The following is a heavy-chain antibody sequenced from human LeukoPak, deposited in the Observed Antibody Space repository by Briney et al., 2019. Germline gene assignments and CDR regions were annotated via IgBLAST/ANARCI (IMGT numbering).Heavy chain of an antibody. CDR2: IYYSGST. Sequence: SETLSLTCTVSGGSISSGDYYWSWIRQPPGKGLEWIGYIYYSGSTYYNPSLKSRFTISVDTSKNQFSLKLSSVTAANTAVFYCGRVFKVPAAISYVDYSGQGTLVTVSS. CDR3: GRVFKVPAAISYVDY. J-gene: IGHJ4*02. V-gene: IGHV4-30-4*08. D-gene: IGHD2-2*02. CDR1: GGSISSGDYY.